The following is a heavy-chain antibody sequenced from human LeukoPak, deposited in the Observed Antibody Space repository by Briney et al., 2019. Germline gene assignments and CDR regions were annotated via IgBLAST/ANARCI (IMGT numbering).Heavy chain of an antibody. V-gene: IGHV3-66*01. Sequence: PRGSLRLSCAASGFTVSSNYMSWGRQAPREGLEWVSVIYSGGSTHYTEPVQGRFTLSRDNSQHTMYLQMNSLRAEDTAVYYCARVTATTQYDYVWGSYRQHVFDYWGQGTVVTVSS. D-gene: IGHD3-16*02. CDR2: IYSGGST. J-gene: IGHJ4*02. CDR3: ARVTATTQYDYVWGSYRQHVFDY. CDR1: GFTVSSNY.